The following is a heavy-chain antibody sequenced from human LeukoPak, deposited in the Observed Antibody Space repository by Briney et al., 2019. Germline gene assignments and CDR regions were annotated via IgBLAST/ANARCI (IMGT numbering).Heavy chain of an antibody. CDR3: ARGDYYDSSGYYYYFDY. CDR1: GGSISGGGYY. J-gene: IGHJ4*02. V-gene: IGHV4-31*03. CDR2: IYYSGST. D-gene: IGHD3-22*01. Sequence: SETLSLTCTVSGGSISGGGYYWSWIRQHPGKGLEWIGYIYYSGSTYYNPSLKSRVTISVDTSKNQFSLKLSSVTAADTAVYYCARGDYYDSSGYYYYFDYWGQGTLVTVSS.